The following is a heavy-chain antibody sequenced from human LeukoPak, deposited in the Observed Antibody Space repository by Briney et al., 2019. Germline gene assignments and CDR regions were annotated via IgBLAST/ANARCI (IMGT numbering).Heavy chain of an antibody. CDR3: ARGLAAPDN. Sequence: GGSLRLSCAASGFTFSDYWMSWVRQAPGKGPEWVANIKKDGSEKSYVDSVKGRFTISRDNTKNSLYLQMNSLRVEDTAVYYCARGLAAPDNWGQGTPVTVSS. V-gene: IGHV3-7*01. CDR1: GFTFSDYW. J-gene: IGHJ4*02. D-gene: IGHD6-6*01. CDR2: IKKDGSEK.